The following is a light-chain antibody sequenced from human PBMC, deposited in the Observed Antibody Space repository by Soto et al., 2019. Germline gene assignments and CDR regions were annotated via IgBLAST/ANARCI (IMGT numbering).Light chain of an antibody. J-gene: IGLJ2*01. Sequence: QSVLTQSSSASASLGSSVSLACTLNSGHRSYIIAWHQQQPGKAPRYLMKLESSGTYNKGSGVPDRFSGSSSGADRYLIISNLQSEDEADYYCETWDSDTRVFGGGTKLTVL. V-gene: IGLV4-60*03. CDR1: SGHRSYI. CDR2: LESSGTY. CDR3: ETWDSDTRV.